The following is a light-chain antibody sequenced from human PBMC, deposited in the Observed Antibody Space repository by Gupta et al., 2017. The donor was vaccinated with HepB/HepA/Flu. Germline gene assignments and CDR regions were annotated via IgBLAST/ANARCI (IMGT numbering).Light chain of an antibody. CDR3: SSDTSSSDYV. CDR1: SSDVGGYNY. Sequence: QSALTQPASVSGSPGPSITISCTGTSSDVGGYNYVSWYQQHPGKPHNLMIYDVSNRTAGVSNRFSASKAGNTASLTISGLKAEDEDDYYCSSDTSSSDYVFGTGTKVTVL. V-gene: IGLV2-14*03. J-gene: IGLJ1*01. CDR2: DVS.